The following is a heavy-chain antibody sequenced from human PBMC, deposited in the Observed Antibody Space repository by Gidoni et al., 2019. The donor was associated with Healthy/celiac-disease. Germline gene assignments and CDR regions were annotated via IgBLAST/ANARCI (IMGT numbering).Heavy chain of an antibody. Sequence: EVQLLESGGGLVQPGGSLRLSCSPSGFTFSSYAMSWVRQAPGKGLEWVSAISGSGGSTYYADSVKGRFTISRDNSKNTLYLQMNSLRAEDTAVYYCAKTIVATTMVRGVRVDYFDYWGQGTLVTVSS. J-gene: IGHJ4*02. V-gene: IGHV3-23*01. CDR1: GFTFSSYA. D-gene: IGHD3-10*01. CDR2: ISGSGGST. CDR3: AKTIVATTMVRGVRVDYFDY.